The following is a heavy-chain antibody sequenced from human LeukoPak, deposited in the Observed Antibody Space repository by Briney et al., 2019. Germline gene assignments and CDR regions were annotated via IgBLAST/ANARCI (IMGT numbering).Heavy chain of an antibody. CDR1: GSTHSSSW. D-gene: IGHD1-7*01. CDR2: ISSGGGSR. CDR3: ARDSGTQGPYYYGLDV. Sequence: GGSLRLSCAASGSTHSSSWMHWVRQVPGRGLVWVSRISSGGGSRDYADSVKGRFTISRDNAKTTLYLQMNSLRPEDTAVYYCARDSGTQGPYYYGLDVWGQGTTVTASS. V-gene: IGHV3-74*01. J-gene: IGHJ6*02.